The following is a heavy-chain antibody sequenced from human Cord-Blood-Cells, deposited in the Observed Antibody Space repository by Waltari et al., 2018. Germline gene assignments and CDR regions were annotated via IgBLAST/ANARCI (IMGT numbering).Heavy chain of an antibody. D-gene: IGHD1-7*01. V-gene: IGHV1-2*02. J-gene: IGHJ3*02. CDR2: INPNSGGT. Sequence: QVQLVQSGAEVKKPGASVKVSCKASGYTFTGYYMHWVRQAPGQGLEWMGWINPNSGGTNYAQKFQGRVTMTRDTSISTAYMELSRLRSDDTAVYYCARGVGGITGTTAFDIWGQGTMVTVSS. CDR1: GYTFTGYY. CDR3: ARGVGGITGTTAFDI.